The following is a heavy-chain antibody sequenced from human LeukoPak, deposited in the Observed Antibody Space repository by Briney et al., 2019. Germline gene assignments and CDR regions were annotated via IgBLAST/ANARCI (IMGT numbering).Heavy chain of an antibody. D-gene: IGHD2-15*01. Sequence: GGSLRLSCAASGFTFSSYAMSWVRQAPGKGLEWVSAISGSGGSTYYADSVKGRFTISRDNSKNTLYLQMNSLRVEDTAVYYCASRDPCSGGSCYGLDYWGQGTLVTVSS. CDR1: GFTFSSYA. CDR2: ISGSGGST. J-gene: IGHJ4*02. V-gene: IGHV3-23*01. CDR3: ASRDPCSGGSCYGLDY.